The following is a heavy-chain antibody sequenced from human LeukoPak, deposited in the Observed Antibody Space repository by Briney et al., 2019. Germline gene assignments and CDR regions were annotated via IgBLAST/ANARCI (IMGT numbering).Heavy chain of an antibody. V-gene: IGHV1-69*13. D-gene: IGHD1-14*01. Sequence: ASVKVSCKASGGTFSSYAISWVRQAPGQGLEWMGGIIPIFGTANYAQKFQGGVTITADESTSTAYMELSSLRSEDTAVYYCASGHEVASLTHFDYWGQGTLVTVSS. J-gene: IGHJ4*02. CDR3: ASGHEVASLTHFDY. CDR1: GGTFSSYA. CDR2: IIPIFGTA.